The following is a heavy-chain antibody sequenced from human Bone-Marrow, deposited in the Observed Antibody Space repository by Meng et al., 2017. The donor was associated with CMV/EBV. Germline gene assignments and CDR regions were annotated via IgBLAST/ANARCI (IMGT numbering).Heavy chain of an antibody. Sequence: GESLKISCAASGFLFSSYAIHWVRQAPGKGLEWVAVIWYDGSNKYYADSVKGRFTISRDNSKNTLYLQMNSLKAEDTAVYYCAKQVIAGGYFYYGMDVWGQGTMVTVSS. D-gene: IGHD2/OR15-2a*01. CDR2: IWYDGSNK. V-gene: IGHV3-33*06. CDR3: AKQVIAGGYFYYGMDV. J-gene: IGHJ6*02. CDR1: GFLFSSYA.